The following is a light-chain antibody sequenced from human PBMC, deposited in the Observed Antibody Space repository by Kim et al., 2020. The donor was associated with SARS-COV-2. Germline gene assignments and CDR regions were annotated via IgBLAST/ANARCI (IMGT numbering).Light chain of an antibody. J-gene: IGLJ3*02. CDR2: GKN. V-gene: IGLV3-19*01. CDR1: SLRSYY. CDR3: NSRDSSGNHLWV. Sequence: SELTQDPAVSVALGQTVRITCQGDSLRSYYASWYQQKPGQAPVLVIYGKNNRPSGIPDRFSGSSSGNTASLTITGAQAEDEADYYCNSRDSSGNHLWVFGGGTQLTVL.